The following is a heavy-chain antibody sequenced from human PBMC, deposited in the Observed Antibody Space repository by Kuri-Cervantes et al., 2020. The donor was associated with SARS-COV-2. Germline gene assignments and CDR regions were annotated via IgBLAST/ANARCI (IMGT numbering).Heavy chain of an antibody. CDR1: GFTFSSYW. CDR2: IKQDGSEK. D-gene: IGHD6-19*01. Sequence: GESLKISCAASGFTFSSYWMSWVRQAPGKGLEWVANIKQDGSEKYYVDSVKGRFTISRDNSKNTLFLQMNSLRIEDTALYYCARVGSGPGGVDHWGQGTLVTVSS. J-gene: IGHJ4*02. CDR3: ARVGSGPGGVDH. V-gene: IGHV3-7*01.